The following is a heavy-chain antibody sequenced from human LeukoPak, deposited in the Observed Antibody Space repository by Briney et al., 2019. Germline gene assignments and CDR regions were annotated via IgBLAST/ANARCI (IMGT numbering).Heavy chain of an antibody. Sequence: ASVKVSCKASGYTFTSYDINWVRQATGQGLEWMGWMNPNSGGTNYAQKFQGRVTMTRDTSISTAYMELSRLRSDDTAVYYCARAGGYYGSGSYYNWFDPWGQGTLATVSS. CDR1: GYTFTSYD. D-gene: IGHD3-10*01. V-gene: IGHV1-2*02. CDR3: ARAGGYYGSGSYYNWFDP. CDR2: MNPNSGGT. J-gene: IGHJ5*02.